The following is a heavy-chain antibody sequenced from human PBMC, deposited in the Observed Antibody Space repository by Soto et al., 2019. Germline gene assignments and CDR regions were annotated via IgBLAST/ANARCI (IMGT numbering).Heavy chain of an antibody. J-gene: IGHJ3*02. V-gene: IGHV3-13*01. Sequence: GGSLRLSCAASGFTFSSYDMHWVRQATGKGLEWVSAIGTAGDTYYPGSVKGRFTISRENAKNSLYLQMNSLRAEDTAVYYCAAAIAVAAFDIWGQGTMVTVSS. D-gene: IGHD6-19*01. CDR3: AAAIAVAAFDI. CDR2: IGTAGDT. CDR1: GFTFSSYD.